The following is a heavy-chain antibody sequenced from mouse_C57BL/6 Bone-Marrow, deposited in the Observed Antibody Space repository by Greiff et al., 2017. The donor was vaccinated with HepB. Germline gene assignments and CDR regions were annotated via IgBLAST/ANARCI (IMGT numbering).Heavy chain of an antibody. Sequence: EVKLVESGGGLVQPGGSLSLSCAASGFTFTDYYMSWVRQPPGKALEWLGFIRNKANGYTTEYSASVKGRFTISRDNSQSILYLQMNALRAEDSATYYCARSESYGNYPYYYAMDYWGQGTSVTVSS. D-gene: IGHD2-1*01. V-gene: IGHV7-3*01. CDR2: IRNKANGYTT. J-gene: IGHJ4*01. CDR3: ARSESYGNYPYYYAMDY. CDR1: GFTFTDYY.